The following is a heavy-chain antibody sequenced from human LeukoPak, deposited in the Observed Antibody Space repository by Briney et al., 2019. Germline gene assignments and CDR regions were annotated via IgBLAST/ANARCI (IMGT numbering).Heavy chain of an antibody. Sequence: SQTLSLTCAISGDSVSSNDASWSWIRQSPSRGLEWLGRTFYRSKWYYDYEASLKSRITINPDTSKNQFSLQLNSVTPEDTAMYYCAREVAMIRGVKNWFDRWGQGTLVTVSS. V-gene: IGHV6-1*01. CDR1: GDSVSSNDAS. CDR2: TFYRSKWYY. J-gene: IGHJ5*02. D-gene: IGHD3-10*01. CDR3: AREVAMIRGVKNWFDR.